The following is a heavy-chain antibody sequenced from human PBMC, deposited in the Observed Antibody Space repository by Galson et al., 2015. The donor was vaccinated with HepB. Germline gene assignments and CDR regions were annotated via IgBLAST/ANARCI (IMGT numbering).Heavy chain of an antibody. CDR2: IYYSGNT. CDR3: ARDVVFGVAQALDI. V-gene: IGHV4-31*03. Sequence: TLSLTCTVSGGSISSGGYFWSWIRQHPGKSLEWIGYIYYSGNTYYNPSLKSRLSMSLDTSKNQFSLKLSSVTAADTAVYYCARDVVFGVAQALDIWGQGTMVTVSS. J-gene: IGHJ3*02. CDR1: GGSISSGGYF. D-gene: IGHD3-3*01.